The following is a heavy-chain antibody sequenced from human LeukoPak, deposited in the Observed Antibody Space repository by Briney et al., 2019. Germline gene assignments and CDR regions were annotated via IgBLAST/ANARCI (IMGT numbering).Heavy chain of an antibody. CDR1: GFTVSSNY. D-gene: IGHD4/OR15-4a*01. CDR3: ARDAGYGEMDV. J-gene: IGHJ6*02. Sequence: PGGSLRLSCAASGFTVSSNYMSWVRQAPGKGLEWVSVIYSGGSTYYADSVKGRFTISRDNSKNTLYLQMNSLRAEDTAVYCCARDAGYGEMDVWGQGTTVTVSS. CDR2: IYSGGST. V-gene: IGHV3-53*01.